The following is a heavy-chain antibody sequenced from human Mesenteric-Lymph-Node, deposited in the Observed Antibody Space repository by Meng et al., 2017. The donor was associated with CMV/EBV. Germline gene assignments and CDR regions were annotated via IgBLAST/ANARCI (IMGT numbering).Heavy chain of an antibody. CDR3: AKGVYSPTYYFDY. CDR2: ISGSGGST. V-gene: IGHV3-23*01. CDR1: GFTFSNYA. D-gene: IGHD2-21*01. J-gene: IGHJ4*02. Sequence: LTCAASGFTFSNYAMRWVRQAPGKGLEWVASISGSGGSTYYADSVKGRLTISRDNSKNTLYLQMNSLRAEDTAVYYCAKGVYSPTYYFDYWGQGTLVTVSS.